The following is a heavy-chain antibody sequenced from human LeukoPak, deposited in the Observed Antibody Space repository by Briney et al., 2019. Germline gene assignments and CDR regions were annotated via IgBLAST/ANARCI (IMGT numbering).Heavy chain of an antibody. V-gene: IGHV3-30*04. Sequence: PGGSLRLSCAASGFTFSSYAMHWVRQAPGKGLEWVAVISYDGSNKYYADSVKGRFTISRDNSKNTLYLQMNSLRAEDTAVYYCARLPITMVAQDAFDIWGQGTMVTVSS. CDR1: GFTFSSYA. CDR2: ISYDGSNK. J-gene: IGHJ3*02. CDR3: ARLPITMVAQDAFDI. D-gene: IGHD3-10*01.